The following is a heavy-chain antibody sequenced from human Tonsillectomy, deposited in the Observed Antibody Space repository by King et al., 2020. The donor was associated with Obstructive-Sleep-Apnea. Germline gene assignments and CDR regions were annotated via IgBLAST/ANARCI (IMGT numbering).Heavy chain of an antibody. J-gene: IGHJ4*02. D-gene: IGHD3-10*01. Sequence: VQLVESGGGVVQPGRSLRLSCAASGFTFSSYAMHWVRQAPGKGLEWVSIISYDGSNKYYADSVKGRLTISRDNSKNTLYLQMNSLRAEDTAVYYCARGPQLLWFGELLVDYWGQGTLVTVSS. CDR2: ISYDGSNK. CDR1: GFTFSSYA. CDR3: ARGPQLLWFGELLVDY. V-gene: IGHV3-30-3*01.